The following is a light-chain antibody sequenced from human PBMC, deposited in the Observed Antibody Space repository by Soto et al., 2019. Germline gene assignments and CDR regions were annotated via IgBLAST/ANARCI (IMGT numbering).Light chain of an antibody. CDR3: QKSYSTPLT. CDR2: AAS. V-gene: IGKV1-39*01. Sequence: DIQMTQSPSSLSASVGDRVTITCRASQSISSYLNWYQQKPGKAPKLLIYAASSLQSGVSSRFSGSGSGTDFTLTISSLQPEYFATYYCQKSYSTPLTFGGGTNVEIK. CDR1: QSISSY. J-gene: IGKJ4*01.